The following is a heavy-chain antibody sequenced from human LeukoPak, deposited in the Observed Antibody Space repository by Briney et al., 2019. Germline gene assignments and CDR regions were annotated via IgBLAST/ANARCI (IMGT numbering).Heavy chain of an antibody. CDR2: IYHSGRT. Sequence: SETLSLTCSVSGYSINNGYYWGWIRQPPGKGLEWIGSIYHSGRTYYNPSLKSRVTISVDTSKNQFSLKLSSVTAADTAVYYCARDRAGGLRFLEWLSAFDYWGQGTLVTVSS. CDR3: ARDRAGGLRFLEWLSAFDY. V-gene: IGHV4-38-2*02. D-gene: IGHD3-3*01. J-gene: IGHJ4*02. CDR1: GYSINNGYY.